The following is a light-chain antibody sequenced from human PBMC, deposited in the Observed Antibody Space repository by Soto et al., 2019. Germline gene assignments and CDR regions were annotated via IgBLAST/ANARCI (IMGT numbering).Light chain of an antibody. J-gene: IGKJ2*02. CDR3: QQYNGYSGT. V-gene: IGKV1-5*03. CDR1: QSINNW. CDR2: KAS. Sequence: DTQMTQSPSTLSASVGDRVTITCRASQSINNWLAWYQQKPGKAPKLLIYKASNLESGVPSRFSGSASGTVFPLTISSPQPDALATYYGQQYNGYSGTFGQGTKLEIK.